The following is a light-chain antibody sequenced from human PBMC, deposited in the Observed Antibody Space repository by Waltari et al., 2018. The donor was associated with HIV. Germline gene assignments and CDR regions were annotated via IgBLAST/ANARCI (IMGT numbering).Light chain of an antibody. J-gene: IGLJ2*01. CDR3: TSYAGINPVA. Sequence: QSALTQPPSASGSPGPSVTISCTATTSDVGRYDYVPWYQQHPCKAPKLLIYEVNKRPSGVPDRFSGSKSGNTASLTVSGLQAEDEAEYSCTSYAGINPVAFGGGTKLTVL. CDR2: EVN. CDR1: TSDVGRYDY. V-gene: IGLV2-8*01.